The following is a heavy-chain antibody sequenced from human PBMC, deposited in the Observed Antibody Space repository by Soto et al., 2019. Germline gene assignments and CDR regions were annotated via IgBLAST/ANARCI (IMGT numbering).Heavy chain of an antibody. CDR2: INPNGSKK. Sequence: EVQLVESGGGLVQPGGSLRHSCAASGFTFSNWMTWVRQAPGKGLEWVPNINPNGSKKYYVDSVKGRFTISRDNAKNSHDLQMNTLIAEDTVVYHCVRGRHQLVNWCQGTLVTVSA. V-gene: IGHV3-7*04. CDR1: GFTFSNW. CDR3: VRGRHQLVN. J-gene: IGHJ1*01. D-gene: IGHD6-13*01.